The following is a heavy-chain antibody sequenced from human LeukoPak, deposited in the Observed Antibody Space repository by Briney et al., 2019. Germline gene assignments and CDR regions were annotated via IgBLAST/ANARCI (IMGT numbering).Heavy chain of an antibody. D-gene: IGHD3-9*01. V-gene: IGHV1-18*01. J-gene: IGHJ4*02. Sequence: ASVKVSCKASGYTFTSYGISWVRQAPGQWLEWMGWISAYNGNTNYAQKLQGRVTMTTDTSTSTAYMELRSPRSDDTAVYYCARERGYFDWLLYVDYWGQGTLVTVSS. CDR2: ISAYNGNT. CDR1: GYTFTSYG. CDR3: ARERGYFDWLLYVDY.